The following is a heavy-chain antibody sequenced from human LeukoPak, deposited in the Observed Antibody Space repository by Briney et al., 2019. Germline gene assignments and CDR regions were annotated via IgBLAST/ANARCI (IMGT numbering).Heavy chain of an antibody. CDR3: AATPGGMVRPNDAFDI. V-gene: IGHV1-58*02. CDR1: GFTFTSSA. D-gene: IGHD3-10*01. CDR2: IVVGSGNT. J-gene: IGHJ3*02. Sequence: ASVKVSCKASGFTFTSSAMQWVRQARGQRLEWIGWIVVGSGNTNYAQKFQERVTITRDMSTSTAYMELSSLRSEDTAVYYCAATPGGMVRPNDAFDIWGHGTMVTVSS.